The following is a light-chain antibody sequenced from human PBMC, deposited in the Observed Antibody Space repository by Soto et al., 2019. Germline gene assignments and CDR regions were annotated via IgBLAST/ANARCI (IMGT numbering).Light chain of an antibody. J-gene: IGKJ3*01. CDR3: QQYSSSPPEFT. V-gene: IGKV3-20*01. Sequence: EIVLTQSPCTLSVSPGERVTLSCRASQSVNSNYLAWYQQRPGQAPRLLIFGASYRATGIPDRFSGSGSGTDFTLTISRLEPEDFAVYYCQQYSSSPPEFTFGPGTKVDSK. CDR2: GAS. CDR1: QSVNSNY.